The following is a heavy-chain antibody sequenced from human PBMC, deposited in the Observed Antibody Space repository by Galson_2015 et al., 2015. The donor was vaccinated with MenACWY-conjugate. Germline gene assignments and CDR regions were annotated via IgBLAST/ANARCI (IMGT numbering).Heavy chain of an antibody. D-gene: IGHD2-15*01. CDR2: INHSGST. Sequence: ETLSLTCAVYGGSFSGYYWSWIRPPPGEGLEWIGEINHSGSTNYNPSLKSRVTISVDTSKNHFSMKLSSVTAADTAGYYCARGHSNVVVVAATNRRYWFDPSGQGTLVTVSS. CDR3: ARGHSNVVVVAATNRRYWFDP. V-gene: IGHV4-34*01. CDR1: GGSFSGYY. J-gene: IGHJ5*02.